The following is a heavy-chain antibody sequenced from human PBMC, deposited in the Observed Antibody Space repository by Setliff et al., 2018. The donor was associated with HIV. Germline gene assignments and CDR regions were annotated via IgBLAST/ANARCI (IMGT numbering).Heavy chain of an antibody. CDR3: ARSCRSSGYCHFDY. V-gene: IGHV1-2*02. J-gene: IGHJ4*02. D-gene: IGHD3-22*01. Sequence: ASVKVSCKASGYTFTDYYMHWMRQAPGRGLEWMGWIYPKSGDTNYEQKFQGRVTMTWDTSTSTGYMEVYRLRSDDTAVYFCARSCRSSGYCHFDYWGQGTLVTVSS. CDR2: IYPKSGDT. CDR1: GYTFTDYY.